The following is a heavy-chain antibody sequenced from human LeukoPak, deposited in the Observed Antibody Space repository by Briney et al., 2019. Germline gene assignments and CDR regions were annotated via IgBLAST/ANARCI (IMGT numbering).Heavy chain of an antibody. CDR1: GFTVSSNY. J-gene: IGHJ4*02. CDR3: ARADGRRGFDC. D-gene: IGHD3-10*01. Sequence: PGGSLRLSCAASGFTVSSNYMSWVRQAPGQGLEWVSIIYSGGTTYYADSVKGRFTISRDNAKNTLNLQMSSLRAEDTAVYYCARADGRRGFDCWGQGALVTVSS. CDR2: IYSGGTT. V-gene: IGHV3-53*01.